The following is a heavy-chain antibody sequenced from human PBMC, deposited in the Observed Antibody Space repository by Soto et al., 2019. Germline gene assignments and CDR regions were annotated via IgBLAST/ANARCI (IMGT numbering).Heavy chain of an antibody. CDR2: FNPKRGGR. CDR1: GYTFSAYY. V-gene: IGHV1-2*04. CDR3: ARARESRGYDYVCYLDN. Sequence: QVQLVQSGPEVKKPGASVKVSCQAWGYTFSAYYIHWVRQAPGQGLAWMGWFNPKRGGRSSTQKFQEWVTMTRDTSISTAYMEMTRLTSDDTAVYFCARARESRGYDYVCYLDNWCQGTLVTVSS. D-gene: IGHD3-22*01. J-gene: IGHJ4*02.